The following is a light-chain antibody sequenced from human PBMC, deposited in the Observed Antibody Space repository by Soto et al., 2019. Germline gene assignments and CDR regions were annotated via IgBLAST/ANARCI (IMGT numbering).Light chain of an antibody. Sequence: IQLTQSPSSLSASVGDRVTITCRASQGISSYLAWYQQKPGKAPKLLIYAASTLQSGVQSRFSGSGSGTDLTLTISILQPEQLPKSYCPQFKSYPRLSFGPGTKVDIK. CDR3: PQFKSYPRLS. CDR2: AAS. J-gene: IGKJ3*01. CDR1: QGISSY. V-gene: IGKV1-9*01.